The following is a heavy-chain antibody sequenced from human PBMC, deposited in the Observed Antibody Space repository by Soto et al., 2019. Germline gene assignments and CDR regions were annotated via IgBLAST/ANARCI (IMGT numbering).Heavy chain of an antibody. CDR2: ISYDGRNK. CDR1: GFKFSSYG. J-gene: IGHJ6*02. Sequence: QEQLVQSGGGVVQPGTSLRLSCAASGFKFSSYGIHWVRQAPGKGLEWVAAISYDGRNKYYADSVKGRFTISRDNSENTLFLQMNSLRGGDTAAYYCAKDWKWEAFYYGMNVWGQGTPVTVSS. V-gene: IGHV3-30*18. CDR3: AKDWKWEAFYYGMNV. D-gene: IGHD1-26*01.